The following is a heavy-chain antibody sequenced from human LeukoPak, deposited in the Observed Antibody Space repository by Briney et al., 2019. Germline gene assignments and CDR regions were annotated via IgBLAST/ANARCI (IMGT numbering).Heavy chain of an antibody. CDR2: IHTSGSV. J-gene: IGHJ4*02. Sequence: PSETLSLTCTVSGVSISTYYWSWVRQPAGKGLEWIGRIHTSGSVDYNPSLKSRVTMSVDTSKKQFSLTLSSVTAADTAMYYCAREGSMTARPFVSIDYWGQGTLVTVSS. V-gene: IGHV4-4*07. CDR3: AREGSMTARPFVSIDY. CDR1: GVSISTYY. D-gene: IGHD6-6*01.